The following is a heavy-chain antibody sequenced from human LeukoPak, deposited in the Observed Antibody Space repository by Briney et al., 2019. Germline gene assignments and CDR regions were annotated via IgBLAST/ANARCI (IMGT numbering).Heavy chain of an antibody. Sequence: PSETLSLTCAVSGYSISSGYYWGWIRQPPGKGLEWIGSIYHSGSTYYNPSLKSRVTISVDTSKNQFSLKLSSVTAADTAVYYCARGGPFKLPPFDYWGQGTLVTVSS. CDR1: GYSISSGYY. CDR2: IYHSGST. V-gene: IGHV4-38-2*01. CDR3: ARGGPFKLPPFDY. D-gene: IGHD2-15*01. J-gene: IGHJ4*02.